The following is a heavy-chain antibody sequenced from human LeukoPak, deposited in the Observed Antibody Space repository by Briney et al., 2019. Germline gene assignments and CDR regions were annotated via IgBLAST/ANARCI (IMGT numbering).Heavy chain of an antibody. CDR3: AKGGLVTFGGVTPLGDY. V-gene: IGHV3-23*01. J-gene: IGHJ4*02. Sequence: GGSLRLSCAASGFTFSSYAMSWVRQAPGKGLEWVSAISGSGGSTYYADSVKGRFTISRDNSKNTLYLQMNSLRAEDTAVYYCAKGGLVTFGGVTPLGDYWGQGTLVTVSS. D-gene: IGHD3-16*01. CDR1: GFTFSSYA. CDR2: ISGSGGST.